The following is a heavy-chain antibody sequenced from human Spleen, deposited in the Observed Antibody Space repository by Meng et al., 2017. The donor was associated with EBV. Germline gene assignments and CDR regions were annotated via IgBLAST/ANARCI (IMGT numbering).Heavy chain of an antibody. Sequence: GPTLVKPSETLSLTCTVSGDSITSSRYGVGWIRQPPGKGLEWLGSIYYTGNTYYNPSLKSRVTISVDTSKNQFALTLESMTAADTAVYYCAREDQGSSYSWFDPWGQGTLVTVSS. D-gene: IGHD6-19*01. CDR3: AREDQGSSYSWFDP. J-gene: IGHJ5*02. CDR1: GDSITSSRYG. V-gene: IGHV4-39*06. CDR2: IYYTGNT.